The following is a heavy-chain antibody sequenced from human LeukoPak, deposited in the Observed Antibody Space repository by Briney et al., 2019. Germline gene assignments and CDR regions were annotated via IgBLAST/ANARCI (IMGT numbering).Heavy chain of an antibody. CDR2: INPNSGGT. CDR1: GYTFTGYY. V-gene: IGHV1-2*02. D-gene: IGHD2-2*01. CDR3: ARSRYCSSTSCYSFDY. Sequence: GASVKVSCKASGYTFTGYYMHWVRQAPGQGLEWMGWINPNSGGTNYAQKFQGRVTMTRDTSISTAYMELSRLRSDDTAVYSCARSRYCSSTSCYSFDYWGQGTLVTVSS. J-gene: IGHJ4*02.